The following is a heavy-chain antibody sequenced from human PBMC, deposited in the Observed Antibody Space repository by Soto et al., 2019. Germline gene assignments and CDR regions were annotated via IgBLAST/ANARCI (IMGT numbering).Heavy chain of an antibody. D-gene: IGHD6-19*01. V-gene: IGHV4-59*01. CDR2: IYYSGST. J-gene: IGHJ6*02. CDR1: GGSISSYY. Sequence: SETLSLTCTVSGGSISSYYWSWIRQPPGKGLEWIGYIYYSGSTNYNPSLKSRVTISVDTSKNQFSLKLSSVTAADTAVYYCAGSEQWLLGYYYYGMDVWGQGTTVTVSS. CDR3: AGSEQWLLGYYYYGMDV.